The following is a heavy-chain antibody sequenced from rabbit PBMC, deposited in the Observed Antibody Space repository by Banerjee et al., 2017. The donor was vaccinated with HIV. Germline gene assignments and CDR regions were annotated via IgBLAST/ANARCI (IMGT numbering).Heavy chain of an antibody. CDR2: IYTGSGST. CDR3: AGTCGVTDYGYATGWLDL. Sequence: QEQLEESGGDLVKPGASLTLTCTASGFSFSSTYYMCWVRQAPGKGLEWIGCIYTGSGSTYYASWAKGRFTISKTSSTTVTLQMTSLTAADTATYFCAGTCGVTDYGYATGWLDLWGPGTLVTVS. CDR1: GFSFSSTYY. V-gene: IGHV1S45*01. J-gene: IGHJ5*01. D-gene: IGHD6-1*01.